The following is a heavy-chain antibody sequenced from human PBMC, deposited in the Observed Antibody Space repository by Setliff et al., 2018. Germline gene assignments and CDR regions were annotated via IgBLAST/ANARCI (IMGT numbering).Heavy chain of an antibody. D-gene: IGHD3-22*01. V-gene: IGHV4-59*01. CDR1: GGSISPYH. CDR3: ARGLHDTSDDYYVGAFDM. J-gene: IGHJ3*02. CDR2: IYHSGYT. Sequence: ETLSLTCTVSGGSISPYHWSWIRQPPGKGLEWIGYIYHSGYTSYNPSLKSQVTLSVDTSKNKLSLRLTSVTAADTALYYCARGLHDTSDDYYVGAFDMWGLGTKVTVSS.